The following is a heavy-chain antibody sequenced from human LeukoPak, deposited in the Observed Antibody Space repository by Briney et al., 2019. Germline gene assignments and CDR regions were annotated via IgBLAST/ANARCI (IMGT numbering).Heavy chain of an antibody. D-gene: IGHD4-11*01. Sequence: GGSLRLSCAASGFTFSSYWMHWVRQAPGKGLVWVSRINSDGSSTSYADSVKGRFTISRDNAKNTLYLQMNSLRAEDTAVYYCARDTSPYSNSGDNWFDPWGRGTLVTVSS. CDR1: GFTFSSYW. V-gene: IGHV3-74*01. CDR3: ARDTSPYSNSGDNWFDP. J-gene: IGHJ5*02. CDR2: INSDGSST.